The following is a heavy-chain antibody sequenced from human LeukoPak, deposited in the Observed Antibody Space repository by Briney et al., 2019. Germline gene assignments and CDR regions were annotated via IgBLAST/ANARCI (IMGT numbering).Heavy chain of an antibody. Sequence: PGGSLRLSCIASGFTFEDYTMSWVRQAPGKGLEWVGFIRSRAYGGTTEYAASVKGRFTISRDDSKSITDLQMNSLKTEDTAGYYCARHARYYYDGSGHYHFHYWGQGTLVTVSS. CDR1: GFTFEDYT. V-gene: IGHV3-49*04. CDR2: IRSRAYGGTT. D-gene: IGHD3-22*01. J-gene: IGHJ4*02. CDR3: ARHARYYYDGSGHYHFHY.